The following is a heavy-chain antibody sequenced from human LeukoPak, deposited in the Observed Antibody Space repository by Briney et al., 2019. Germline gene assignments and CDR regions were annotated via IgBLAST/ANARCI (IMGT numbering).Heavy chain of an antibody. CDR2: ISYDGSNK. Sequence: GGSLRLSCAASGFTFSSYAMHWVRQAPGKGLEWVAVISYDGSNKYYADSVKGRSTISRDNSKNTLYLQMNSLRVEDPAVYYCAKFVYCSGGSCPWGQGTLVTVSS. V-gene: IGHV3-30*04. J-gene: IGHJ5*02. D-gene: IGHD2-15*01. CDR3: AKFVYCSGGSCP. CDR1: GFTFSSYA.